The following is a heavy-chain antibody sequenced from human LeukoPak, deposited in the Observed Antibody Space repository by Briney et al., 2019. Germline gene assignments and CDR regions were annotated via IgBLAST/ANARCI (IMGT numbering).Heavy chain of an antibody. J-gene: IGHJ4*02. V-gene: IGHV4-34*01. Sequence: SETLSLTCAVYGGSFSGYYWSWIRQPPGKGLEWIGEINHSGSTNYNPSLKSRVTISVDTSKNQFSLKLSSVTAADTAVYYCARPNARVRYFDWLFDYWGQGTLVTVSS. CDR3: ARPNARVRYFDWLFDY. D-gene: IGHD3-9*01. CDR2: INHSGST. CDR1: GGSFSGYY.